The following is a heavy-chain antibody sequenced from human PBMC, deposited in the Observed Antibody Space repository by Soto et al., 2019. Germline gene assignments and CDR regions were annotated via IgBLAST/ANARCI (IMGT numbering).Heavy chain of an antibody. CDR2: IHAGNGAT. CDR1: GFRFNNYA. V-gene: IGHV1-3*01. D-gene: IGHD3-16*01. Sequence: QVQLLQSGAEVKKPGASLKVSCKASGFRFNNYAIHWVRQAPGHRLEWMGGIHAGNGATKYSQNFQGRVTLSRDTSTNTVYMDLSRLISEDTSLYYCASCETAYRYDRLDVWGQGTTVTVSS. J-gene: IGHJ6*02. CDR3: ASCETAYRYDRLDV.